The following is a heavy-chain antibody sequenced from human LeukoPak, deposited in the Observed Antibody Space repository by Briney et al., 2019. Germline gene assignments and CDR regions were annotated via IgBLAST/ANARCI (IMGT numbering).Heavy chain of an antibody. V-gene: IGHV1-18*01. Sequence: GASVKVSCKTSGYTFSNYGVSWVRQAPGQGLEWLGWITAFNGNTNYAQKLQGRVTMTTDTSTSTAYMELRSLRSDDTAVYYCARDKASSRYYLDYWGQGSLVTVSS. CDR3: ARDKASSRYYLDY. CDR1: GYTFSNYG. J-gene: IGHJ4*02. CDR2: ITAFNGNT. D-gene: IGHD2-2*01.